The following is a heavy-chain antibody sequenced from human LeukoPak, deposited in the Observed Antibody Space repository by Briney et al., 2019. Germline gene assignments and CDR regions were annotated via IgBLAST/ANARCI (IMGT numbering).Heavy chain of an antibody. J-gene: IGHJ4*02. CDR2: INHSGST. CDR3: ARREVTGGPFDY. V-gene: IGHV4-34*01. Sequence: SETLSLTCAVYGGSFSGYYWSWIRQPPGKGLEWIGEINHSGSTNYSPSLKSRVTISVDTSKNQFSLKLSSVTAADTAVYYCARREVTGGPFDYWAREPWSPSPQ. D-gene: IGHD7-27*01. CDR1: GGSFSGYY.